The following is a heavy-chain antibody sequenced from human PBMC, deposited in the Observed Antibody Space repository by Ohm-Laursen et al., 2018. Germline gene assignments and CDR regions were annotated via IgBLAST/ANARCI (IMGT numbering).Heavy chain of an antibody. Sequence: SLRLSCAASGFTFSIYGIHWVRQAPGKGLEWVAVISYDGSNKYYADSVKGRFTISRDNSKNTLYLQMNSLRAEDTAVYYCAKDGYSSGWYMIWFDPWGQGTLVTVSS. CDR1: GFTFSIYG. CDR2: ISYDGSNK. CDR3: AKDGYSSGWYMIWFDP. J-gene: IGHJ5*02. D-gene: IGHD6-19*01. V-gene: IGHV3-30*18.